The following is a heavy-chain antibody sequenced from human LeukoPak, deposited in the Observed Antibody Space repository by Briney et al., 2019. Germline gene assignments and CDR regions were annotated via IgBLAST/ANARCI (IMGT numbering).Heavy chain of an antibody. V-gene: IGHV1-3*03. D-gene: IGHD4-17*01. Sequence: ASVRVSCKASGYTFTSYAMHWVRQAPGQRLEWMGWINAGNGNTKYSQEFQGRVTITRDTSASTAYMELSSLRSEDMAVYYCARGDYGDYASPFDYWGQGTLVTVSS. CDR3: ARGDYGDYASPFDY. CDR2: INAGNGNT. J-gene: IGHJ4*02. CDR1: GYTFTSYA.